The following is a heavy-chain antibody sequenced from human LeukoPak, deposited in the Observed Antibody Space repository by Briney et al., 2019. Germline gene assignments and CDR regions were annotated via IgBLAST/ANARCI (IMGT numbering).Heavy chain of an antibody. CDR3: ARGYTCGY. CDR2: IKEDGSEK. CDR1: GFTFSTYW. D-gene: IGHD5-18*01. Sequence: GGSLRLSCSASGFTFSTYWMSWVRQAPGKGLEWVANIKEDGSEKNYAVSVKGRFTISRDNAKNSLYLQMNSLRAEDTAVYYCARGYTCGYWGQGTLVIVSS. V-gene: IGHV3-7*04. J-gene: IGHJ4*02.